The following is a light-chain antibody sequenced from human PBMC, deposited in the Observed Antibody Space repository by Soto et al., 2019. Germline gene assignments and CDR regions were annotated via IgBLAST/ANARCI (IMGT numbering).Light chain of an antibody. CDR1: QSVRSSY. V-gene: IGKV3-20*01. CDR3: QQYGSSPIVT. CDR2: GAS. Sequence: EIVLTQSPGTLSLSPGERATLACRASQSVRSSYLAWYKQKPGQAPRLLIYGASGRVTGIPDRFSGSGAGTDFNLTISRLEPEDFAVYYCQQYGSSPIVTFGPGTKVDI. J-gene: IGKJ3*01.